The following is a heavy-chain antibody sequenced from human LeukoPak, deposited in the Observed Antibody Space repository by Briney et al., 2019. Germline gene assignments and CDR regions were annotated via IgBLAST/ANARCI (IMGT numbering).Heavy chain of an antibody. CDR3: ARGRSHYYDSSGYYRHNAFDI. V-gene: IGHV4-59*01. CDR2: ISYSGTI. J-gene: IGHJ3*02. Sequence: PSETLSLTCTVSGGSISSFSWSWIRQPPGKGLECIGYISYSGTIDYSPSLKSRVTISADMSKNQFSLNLSSVTAADTAVYHCARGRSHYYDSSGYYRHNAFDIWGQGTMVTVYS. CDR1: GGSISSFS. D-gene: IGHD3-22*01.